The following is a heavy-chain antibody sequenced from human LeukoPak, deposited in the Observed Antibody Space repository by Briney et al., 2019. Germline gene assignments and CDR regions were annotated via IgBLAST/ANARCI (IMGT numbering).Heavy chain of an antibody. V-gene: IGHV3-13*01. D-gene: IGHD2-15*01. J-gene: IGHJ4*02. CDR1: GLTFSNYD. Sequence: GGSLRLACVASGLTFSNYDMHWVRQGTGKGLEWVSGIGTGGDIHYPDSVKGRFTISRENAKNSLFLQMNSLRVGDTAMYYCAKGSEGVTFDYWGQGTLVTVSS. CDR2: IGTGGDI. CDR3: AKGSEGVTFDY.